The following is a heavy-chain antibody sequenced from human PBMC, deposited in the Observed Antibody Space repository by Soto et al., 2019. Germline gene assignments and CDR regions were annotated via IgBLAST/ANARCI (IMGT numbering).Heavy chain of an antibody. CDR1: GYTFTSYD. Sequence: ASVKVSCKASGYTFTSYDINWVRQATGQGLEWMGWMNPNSGNTGYAQKFQGRVTMTRNTSISTAYMELSSLRSEGTAVYYCARGRYCSGGSCYFTYNWFDPWGQGTLVTVSS. D-gene: IGHD2-15*01. CDR2: MNPNSGNT. V-gene: IGHV1-8*01. J-gene: IGHJ5*02. CDR3: ARGRYCSGGSCYFTYNWFDP.